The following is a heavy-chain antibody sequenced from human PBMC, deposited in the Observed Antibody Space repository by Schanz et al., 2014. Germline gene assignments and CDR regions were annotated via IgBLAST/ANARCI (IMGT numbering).Heavy chain of an antibody. J-gene: IGHJ4*02. CDR3: VRDSFFAFDY. CDR2: ISDSGDTA. V-gene: IGHV3-23*04. Sequence: EVQLVQSGGGLVQPGGSLRLSCSASGFTFSTFAMHWVRQAPGKGLEWVSLISDSGDTAYYADSVKGRFTISRDNFKGALYLQMSSLRAEDTAVYYCVRDSFFAFDYWGQGTLVTVSS. D-gene: IGHD3-3*01. CDR1: GFTFSTFA.